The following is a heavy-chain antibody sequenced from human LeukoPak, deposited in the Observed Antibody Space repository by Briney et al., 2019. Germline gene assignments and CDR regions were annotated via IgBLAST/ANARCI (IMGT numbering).Heavy chain of an antibody. V-gene: IGHV1-24*01. J-gene: IGHJ4*02. D-gene: IGHD6-19*01. CDR2: FDPEDGET. CDR1: GYTLTELS. Sequence: ASVKVSCKVSGYTLTELSMHWVRQAPGKGLEWMGGFDPEDGETIYAQKFQGRVTMTEDTSTDTAYMELSSLRSEDTAVYYCARSCWERGWYHFDYWGQGTLVTVSS. CDR3: ARSCWERGWYHFDY.